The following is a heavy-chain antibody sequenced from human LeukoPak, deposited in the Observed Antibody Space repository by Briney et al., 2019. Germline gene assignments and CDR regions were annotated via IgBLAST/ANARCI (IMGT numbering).Heavy chain of an antibody. CDR2: ISYDGSNK. Sequence: GGSLRLSCVVSGFTFSNYGIHWVRQAPGKGLEWVAVISYDGSNKYYADPVKGRFTISRDNSKNTLYLQMNSLRAEDMAVYYCAKDRTYGVPTSYFDYWGQGTLVTVSS. D-gene: IGHD3-16*01. V-gene: IGHV3-30*18. CDR1: GFTFSNYG. J-gene: IGHJ4*02. CDR3: AKDRTYGVPTSYFDY.